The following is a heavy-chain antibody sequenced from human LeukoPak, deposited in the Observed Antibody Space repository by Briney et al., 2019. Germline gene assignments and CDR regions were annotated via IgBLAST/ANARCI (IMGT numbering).Heavy chain of an antibody. CDR1: GFTFSSYG. Sequence: GGSLRLSCAASGFTFSSYGMHWVRQAPGKGLEWVAFIRYDGSNKYYADSVKGQFTISRDNSKNTLYLQMNSLRAEDTAVYYCAKERDTAMVTIDYWGQGTLVTVSS. J-gene: IGHJ4*02. V-gene: IGHV3-30*02. CDR3: AKERDTAMVTIDY. D-gene: IGHD5-18*01. CDR2: IRYDGSNK.